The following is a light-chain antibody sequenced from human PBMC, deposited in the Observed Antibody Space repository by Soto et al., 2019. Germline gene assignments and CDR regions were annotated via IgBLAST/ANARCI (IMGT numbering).Light chain of an antibody. J-gene: IGKJ3*01. Sequence: DIQMTQSPSSLSASVGDRVTITCRASQSISSYLNWYQQKPGKAPKLLIYAASSLQSGVPSTFSRSGSARDFTLTISSLQPEDFATYYCQQSYSTLCTFGPGTKVDIK. CDR2: AAS. V-gene: IGKV1-39*01. CDR1: QSISSY. CDR3: QQSYSTLCT.